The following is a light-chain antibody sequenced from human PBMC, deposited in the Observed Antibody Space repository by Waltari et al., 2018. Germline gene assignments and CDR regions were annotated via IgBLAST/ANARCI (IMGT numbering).Light chain of an antibody. Sequence: QSALTQPASVSASPGQSITISCSGVGSGGSASDYVSWYQHHPGKAPQVIIYDVTSRPSGVSDRFSASKSGNTASLTISRLQPEDEGDYYCSSQTPDGVVLFGGGTKLTVL. CDR2: DVT. CDR1: GSGGSASDY. J-gene: IGLJ3*02. V-gene: IGLV2-14*03. CDR3: SSQTPDGVVL.